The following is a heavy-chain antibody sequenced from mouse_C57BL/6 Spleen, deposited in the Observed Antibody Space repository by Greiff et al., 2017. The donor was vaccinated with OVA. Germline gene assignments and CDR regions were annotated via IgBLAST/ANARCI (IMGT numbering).Heavy chain of an antibody. CDR2: INYDGSST. Sequence: EVKLVESEGGLVQPGSSMKLSCTASGFTFSDYYMAWVRQVPEKGLEWVANINYDGSSTYYLDSLKSRFIILRDNAKNILYLQMSSLKSEDTATYYCARETDSSGYVGYWGQGTTLTVAS. J-gene: IGHJ2*01. CDR3: ARETDSSGYVGY. CDR1: GFTFSDYY. V-gene: IGHV5-16*01. D-gene: IGHD3-2*02.